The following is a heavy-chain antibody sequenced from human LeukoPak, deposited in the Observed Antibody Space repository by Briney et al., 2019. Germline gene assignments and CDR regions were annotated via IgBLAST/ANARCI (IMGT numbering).Heavy chain of an antibody. CDR1: GFTFSSYA. V-gene: IGHV3-7*04. CDR3: ARVAVADH. D-gene: IGHD6-19*01. CDR2: IKQDGSEK. Sequence: PGGSLRLSCAASGFTFSSYAMSWVRQAPGKGLEWVANIKQDGSEKYYVDSVKGRFTISRDNAKNSLYLQMNSLRDEDTAVYYCARVAVADHWGQGTLVTVSS. J-gene: IGHJ4*02.